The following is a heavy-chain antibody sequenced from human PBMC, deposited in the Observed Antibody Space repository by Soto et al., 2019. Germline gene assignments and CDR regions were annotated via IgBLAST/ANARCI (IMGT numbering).Heavy chain of an antibody. CDR1: GYSFTSYY. D-gene: IGHD6-19*01. V-gene: IGHV1-46*01. CDR2: INPSVGSA. J-gene: IGHJ4*02. Sequence: VKLVQSGAEVREPGASVKVHCKPSGYSFTSYYINWVRQAPGQGLEWMGIINPSVGSANYAQEFQRRVTITVDTSTSTSYMDLSSLTSDDTAVYYCARRGYDSGWSLDYWGQGTLVTVSS. CDR3: ARRGYDSGWSLDY.